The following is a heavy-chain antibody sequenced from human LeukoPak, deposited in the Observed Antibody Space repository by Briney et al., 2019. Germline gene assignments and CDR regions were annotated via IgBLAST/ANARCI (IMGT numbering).Heavy chain of an antibody. CDR3: ARDRGFTYGNFFDY. J-gene: IGHJ4*02. D-gene: IGHD5-18*01. CDR1: GYTFTGYY. Sequence: ASVKVSCKASGYTFTGYYMHWVRQAPGQGLEWMGWINPNSGGTNYAQKFQGRVTMTRDTSISTVYMELSSLSSDDTAVYYCARDRGFTYGNFFDYWGQGTLVTVSS. V-gene: IGHV1-2*02. CDR2: INPNSGGT.